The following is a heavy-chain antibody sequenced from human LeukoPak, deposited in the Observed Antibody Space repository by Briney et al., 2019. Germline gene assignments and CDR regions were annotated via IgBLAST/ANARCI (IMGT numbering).Heavy chain of an antibody. V-gene: IGHV3-7*01. CDR2: INQDGSEK. J-gene: IGHJ5*02. CDR3: ARGATGTYWDWFDP. D-gene: IGHD1-26*01. CDR1: GVTFSDHW. Sequence: GGSLRLSCAASGVTFSDHWMTWVRQTPGKGLEWVAHINQDGSEKHFVDSVEGRFTISRDNDNNPMSLQMNKLRVEDTAVYYCARGATGTYWDWFDPLGQGTLVTVSS.